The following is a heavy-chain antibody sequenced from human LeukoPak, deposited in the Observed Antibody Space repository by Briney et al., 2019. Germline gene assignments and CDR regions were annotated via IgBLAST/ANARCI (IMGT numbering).Heavy chain of an antibody. V-gene: IGHV1-2*02. CDR2: INPNSGGT. Sequence: ASVKVSCKASGYTFIGYYIHWVRQAPGQGLEWMGWINPNSGGTNYAQKFQGRVTMTRDTSISTAYVELSRLRSDDTAVYYCARYDYYGSGSHVWGQGTLVTVSS. J-gene: IGHJ4*02. CDR1: GYTFIGYY. D-gene: IGHD3-10*01. CDR3: ARYDYYGSGSHV.